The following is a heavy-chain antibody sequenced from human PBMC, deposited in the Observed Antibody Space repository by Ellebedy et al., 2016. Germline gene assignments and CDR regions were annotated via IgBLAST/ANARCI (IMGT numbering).Heavy chain of an antibody. CDR1: GFTFSSYP. CDR3: ARDLLPDY. Sequence: GGSLRLSXAASGFTFSSYPMHWVRQAPGKGLEWVALISYDGANEFYADSVKGRFTISRDNSKNILYLQMNSLRAADTAVYFCARDLLPDYWGQGTLVTVSS. CDR2: ISYDGANE. V-gene: IGHV3-30-3*01. J-gene: IGHJ4*02.